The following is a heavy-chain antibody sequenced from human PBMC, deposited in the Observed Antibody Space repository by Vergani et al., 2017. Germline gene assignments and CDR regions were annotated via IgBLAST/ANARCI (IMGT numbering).Heavy chain of an antibody. CDR2: ISGSGGST. J-gene: IGHJ4*02. V-gene: IGHV3-23*01. D-gene: IGHD3-3*01. CDR3: AKDFYDFWSGTADLSFDY. CDR1: GFTFSSYA. Sequence: EVQLLESGGGLVQPGGSLRLSCAASGFTFSSYAMSWVRQAPGKGLEWVSAISGSGGSTYYADSVKGRFTISRDNSKNTLYLQMNSLRAEDTAVYYCAKDFYDFWSGTADLSFDYWGQGTLVTVSS.